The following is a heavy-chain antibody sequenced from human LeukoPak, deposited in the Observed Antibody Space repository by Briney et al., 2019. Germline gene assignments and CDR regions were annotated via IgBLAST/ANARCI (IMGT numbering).Heavy chain of an antibody. CDR2: IGTRSNPI. CDR1: GFSFSDFY. J-gene: IGHJ4*02. D-gene: IGHD1-26*01. Sequence: GGTLRLSCAASGFSFSDFYMSWIRQAPGMGLEWISYIGTRSNPIYYADSVKGRFTISRDDAKNSLYLQMNSLRDEDTAVYFCARGARGSGRDFDYWGQGILVTVSS. V-gene: IGHV3-11*01. CDR3: ARGARGSGRDFDY.